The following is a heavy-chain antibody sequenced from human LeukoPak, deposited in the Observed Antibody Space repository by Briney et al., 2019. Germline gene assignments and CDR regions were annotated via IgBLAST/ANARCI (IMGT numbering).Heavy chain of an antibody. CDR2: ISSSSSSYI. J-gene: IGHJ4*02. Sequence: PGGSLRLSCAASGFTFSTYRMNWVRQAPGKGLEWVSSISSSSSSYIYYADSVNGRFTISRDNAKNSLFLQMNSLRAEDTAVYYCAREVRVTTVLDYWGQGTQVTVFS. CDR3: AREVRVTTVLDY. V-gene: IGHV3-21*06. D-gene: IGHD4-17*01. CDR1: GFTFSTYR.